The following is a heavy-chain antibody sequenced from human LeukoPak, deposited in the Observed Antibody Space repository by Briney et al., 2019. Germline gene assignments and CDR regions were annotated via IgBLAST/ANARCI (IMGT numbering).Heavy chain of an antibody. J-gene: IGHJ6*02. D-gene: IGHD5-18*01. CDR3: ARTRGYSYGYPNYYYGMDV. V-gene: IGHV4-34*01. Sequence: SGTLSLTCAVYGGSFSGYYWSWIRQPPGKGLEWIGEINHSGSTNYNPSLKSRVTISVDTSKNQFSLKLSSVTAADTAVYYCARTRGYSYGYPNYYYGMDVWGQGTTVTVSS. CDR2: INHSGST. CDR1: GGSFSGYY.